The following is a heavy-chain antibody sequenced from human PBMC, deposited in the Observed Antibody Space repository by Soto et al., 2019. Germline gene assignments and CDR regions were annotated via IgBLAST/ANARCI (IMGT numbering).Heavy chain of an antibody. Sequence: ASVKVSCKASGYTFTSYDINWVRQATGQGLEWMGWMNPNSGNTGYAQKFQGRVTMTRNTSISTAYMELSSLRSEDTAVYYCGRSNPTTANAFDIWGQGTMVTVSS. J-gene: IGHJ3*02. V-gene: IGHV1-8*01. CDR1: GYTFTSYD. CDR3: GRSNPTTANAFDI. CDR2: MNPNSGNT. D-gene: IGHD4-17*01.